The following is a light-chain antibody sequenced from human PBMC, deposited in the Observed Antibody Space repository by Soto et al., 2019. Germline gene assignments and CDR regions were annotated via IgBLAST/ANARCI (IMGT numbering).Light chain of an antibody. V-gene: IGKV1-5*03. CDR2: KAS. CDR3: QQYQSLWN. J-gene: IGKJ1*01. Sequence: DIQMTQSPSTLSASVGDTVTITCRASQSISSWLAWYQQKPGKAPKVLIYKASSLESGVPSRFSGSGSGTDFTLTISSLKPDDSATYYCQQYQSLWNFGQGTKVDIK. CDR1: QSISSW.